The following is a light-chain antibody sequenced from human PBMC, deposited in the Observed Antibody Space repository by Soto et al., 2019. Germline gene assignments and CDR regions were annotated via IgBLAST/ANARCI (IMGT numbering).Light chain of an antibody. Sequence: QSVLTQTPSASGSPGQSVTISCTGTSSDVGGYNFVSWYQHHPGKAPKLIIYEVTKRPSGVPDRFSGSKSGNTASLTVSGLQSEGEADYYCSSYAGSNNYVFGTGTKVTAL. CDR2: EVT. V-gene: IGLV2-8*01. CDR3: SSYAGSNNYV. J-gene: IGLJ1*01. CDR1: SSDVGGYNF.